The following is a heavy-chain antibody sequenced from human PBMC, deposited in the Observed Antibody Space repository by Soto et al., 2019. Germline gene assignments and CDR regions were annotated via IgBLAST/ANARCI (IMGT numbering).Heavy chain of an antibody. CDR1: GGSISSSGGH. Sequence: PSETLSLTWTFSGGSISSSGGHWGWIRQPPGKGLEWIGSIKYSGTTFYNPSLKSRVTLSVDTSKNQFALKLSSVTAADTAVYYCVTDGVTGSYYDAFAIWANGTLVTAS. D-gene: IGHD1-26*01. CDR2: IKYSGTT. V-gene: IGHV4-39*01. J-gene: IGHJ3*02. CDR3: VTDGVTGSYYDAFAI.